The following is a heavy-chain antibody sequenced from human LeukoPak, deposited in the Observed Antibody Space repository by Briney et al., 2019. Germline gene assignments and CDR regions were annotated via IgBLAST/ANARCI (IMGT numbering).Heavy chain of an antibody. J-gene: IGHJ6*03. CDR1: GFTVSSNY. CDR3: ATGLRWSHYYYYYYMDV. CDR2: IYSGGST. D-gene: IGHD4-23*01. Sequence: PGGSLRLSCAASGFTVSSNYMSWVRQAPGKGLEWVSVIYSGGSTYYADSVKGRFTISRDNSKNTLYLQMNSLRAEDTAVYYCATGLRWSHYYYYYYMDVWGKGTTVTVSS. V-gene: IGHV3-53*01.